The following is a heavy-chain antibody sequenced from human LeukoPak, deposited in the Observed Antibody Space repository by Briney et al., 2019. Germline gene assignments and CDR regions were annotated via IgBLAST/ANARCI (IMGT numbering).Heavy chain of an antibody. CDR3: ARQNFPLIVVVPAASDY. J-gene: IGHJ4*02. D-gene: IGHD2-2*01. V-gene: IGHV4-61*02. Sequence: SQTLSLTCTVSGSSISSGSYYWSWIRQPAGKGLEWIGRIYTSGSTYYNPSLKSRVTISVDTSKNQFSLKLSSVTAADTAVYYCARQNFPLIVVVPAASDYWGQGTLVTVSS. CDR2: IYTSGST. CDR1: GSSISSGSYY.